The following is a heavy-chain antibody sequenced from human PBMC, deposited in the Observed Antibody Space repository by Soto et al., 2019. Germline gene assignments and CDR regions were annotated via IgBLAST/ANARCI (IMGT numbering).Heavy chain of an antibody. CDR2: INPYSGNT. CDR3: SSLSSMDV. D-gene: IGHD6-6*01. Sequence: ASVKVACKASGYTFTSHDIHWLRQASGQGLEWMGSINPYSGNTAFAPKFQDRIAMTRDTSMTTAYMELNSLSSGDTAVYFCSSLSSMDVGGQGTTVTVSS. J-gene: IGHJ6*02. V-gene: IGHV1-8*01. CDR1: GYTFTSHD.